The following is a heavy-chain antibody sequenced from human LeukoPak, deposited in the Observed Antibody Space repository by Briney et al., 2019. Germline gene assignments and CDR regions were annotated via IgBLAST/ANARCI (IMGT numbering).Heavy chain of an antibody. V-gene: IGHV4-59*01. D-gene: IGHD6-6*01. J-gene: IGHJ4*02. CDR2: VYYTGST. CDR3: ARARIAVSYFDY. CDR1: GDSISTYY. Sequence: PETLSLTCTVSGDSISTYYWSWIRQPPGKGLEWIGYVYYTGSTNHNPSLRSRVTISVDTSNNQFSLKMRSVTAADTAVYYCARARIAVSYFDYWGQGALVTVSS.